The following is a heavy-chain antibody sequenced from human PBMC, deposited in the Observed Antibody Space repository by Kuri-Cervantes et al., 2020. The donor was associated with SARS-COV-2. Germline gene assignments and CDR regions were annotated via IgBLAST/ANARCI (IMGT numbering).Heavy chain of an antibody. Sequence: GGSLRLSCTGSGFTFGDYAMSWFRQAPGKGLEWVGFIRSNDYGGTTEYAASVKGRFTISRDDSKSIAYPQMNSLRAEDTAVYYCAKGFYYYDSSGIPPFDYWGQGTLVTVSS. CDR3: AKGFYYYDSSGIPPFDY. D-gene: IGHD3-22*01. J-gene: IGHJ4*02. V-gene: IGHV3-49*03. CDR2: IRSNDYGGTT. CDR1: GFTFGDYA.